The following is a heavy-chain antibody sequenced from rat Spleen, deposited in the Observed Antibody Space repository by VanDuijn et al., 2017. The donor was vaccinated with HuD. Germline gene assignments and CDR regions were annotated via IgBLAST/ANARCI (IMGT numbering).Heavy chain of an antibody. CDR2: IWTGGST. CDR1: GFSLTSYH. D-gene: IGHD4-3*01. CDR3: GRHGGVLFDY. V-gene: IGHV2-43*01. J-gene: IGHJ2*01. Sequence: QVQLKESGPGLVQPSQTLSLTCTVSGFSLTSYHVSWVRQPPGKGLEWMGVIWTGGSTAYTSLLKSRLSISRDTSKSQVFLKMSSLQPEDTGTYYCGRHGGVLFDYWGQGVMVTVSS.